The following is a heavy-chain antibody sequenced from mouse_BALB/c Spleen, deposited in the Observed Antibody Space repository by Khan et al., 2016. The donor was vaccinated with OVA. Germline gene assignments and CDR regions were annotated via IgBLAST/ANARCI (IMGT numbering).Heavy chain of an antibody. CDR3: ARGNYYGYYFDY. J-gene: IGHJ2*01. CDR2: ISYSGVT. Sequence: EVQLQQSGPSLVKPSQSLSLTCTVTGYSITSGYAWNWIRQFPGNKLEWVGYISYSGVTSYTPPLKSRTSFTRDTSKNQSFLQLNSVTTEDTATYYCARGNYYGYYFDYWGQGTTLTVSS. D-gene: IGHD1-1*01. CDR1: GYSITSGYA. V-gene: IGHV3-2*02.